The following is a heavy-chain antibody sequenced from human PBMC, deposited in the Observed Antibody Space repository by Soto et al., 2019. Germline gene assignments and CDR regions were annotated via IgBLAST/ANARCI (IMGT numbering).Heavy chain of an antibody. CDR2: IIPILGIA. D-gene: IGHD3-22*01. CDR1: GGTFSSYT. CDR3: ARGGQSITMIVVVTDNWFDP. J-gene: IGHJ5*02. V-gene: IGHV1-69*02. Sequence: GASVKVSCKASGGTFSSYTISWVRQAPGQGLEWMGRIIPILGIANYAQKFQGRVTITADKSTSTAYMELSSLRSEDTAVYYCARGGQSITMIVVVTDNWFDPWGQGTLVTVSS.